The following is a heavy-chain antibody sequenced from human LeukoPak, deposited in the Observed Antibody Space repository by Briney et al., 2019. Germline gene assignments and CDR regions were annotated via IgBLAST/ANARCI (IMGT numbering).Heavy chain of an antibody. Sequence: ASVKVSCKASGYTFTGYYMHWVRQAPGQGLEWMGWINPNSGGTNYTQKFQGRVTMTRDTSISTAYMELSRLRSDDTAVYYCARVRLVPAAPFDYWGQGTLVTVSS. CDR2: INPNSGGT. CDR3: ARVRLVPAAPFDY. J-gene: IGHJ4*02. V-gene: IGHV1-2*02. CDR1: GYTFTGYY. D-gene: IGHD2-2*01.